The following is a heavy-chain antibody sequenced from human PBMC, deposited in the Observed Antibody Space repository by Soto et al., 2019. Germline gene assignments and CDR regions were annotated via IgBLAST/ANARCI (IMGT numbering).Heavy chain of an antibody. CDR1: GFTFSSYA. D-gene: IGHD4-4*01. V-gene: IGHV3-23*01. Sequence: GGSLRLSSAASGFTFSSYAMSWVRQAPGKGLEWVSAISGSGGSTYYADSVKGRFTISRDNSKNPLYLQINSLRAEDTAVYYCATTTTVTTWYFDYWGQVTLVTVSS. CDR2: ISGSGGST. J-gene: IGHJ4*02. CDR3: ATTTTVTTWYFDY.